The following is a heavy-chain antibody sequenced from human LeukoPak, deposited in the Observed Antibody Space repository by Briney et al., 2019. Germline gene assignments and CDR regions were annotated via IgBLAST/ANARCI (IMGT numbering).Heavy chain of an antibody. CDR1: GGTFSSYA. V-gene: IGHV1-69*13. Sequence: SVKVSCKASGGTFSSYAISWVRQAPGQGLEWMGGIIPIFGTANYAQKFQGRVTITADESTSTAYMELSSLRSEDTAVYYCARGRYSSGWLNYYYYGMDVWGQGTTVTVSS. CDR2: IIPIFGTA. J-gene: IGHJ6*02. CDR3: ARGRYSSGWLNYYYYGMDV. D-gene: IGHD6-19*01.